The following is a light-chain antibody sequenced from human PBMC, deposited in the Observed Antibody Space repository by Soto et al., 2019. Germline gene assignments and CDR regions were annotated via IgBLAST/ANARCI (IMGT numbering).Light chain of an antibody. V-gene: IGLV2-14*01. Sequence: QSVLTQPASVSGSPGQSITISCTGTSSDVGGYNYVSWYQQHPGKAPKLMIYEVSNRPSGVSNRFSGSKSGNTASLTISGLQAEDEADYYCSSYTSPRVFGGGTKVTVL. CDR3: SSYTSPRV. CDR1: SSDVGGYNY. CDR2: EVS. J-gene: IGLJ2*01.